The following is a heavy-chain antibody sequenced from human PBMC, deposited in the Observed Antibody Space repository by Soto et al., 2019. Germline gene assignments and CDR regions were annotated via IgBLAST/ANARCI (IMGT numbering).Heavy chain of an antibody. J-gene: IGHJ5*02. CDR2: IYYSGRT. CDR1: GGSVSSGSYY. Sequence: QVQLQESGPGLVKPSDTLSLPGTVSGGSVSSGSYYWSWIRQPPGKGLEWIGYIYYSGRTNYNPSLNSLFTISVDTSKNQFCLKLSSATAADTVVYYCARVVGNWNYGWFAHGGEGTLVIVAS. D-gene: IGHD1-7*01. V-gene: IGHV4-61*01. CDR3: ARVVGNWNYGWFAH.